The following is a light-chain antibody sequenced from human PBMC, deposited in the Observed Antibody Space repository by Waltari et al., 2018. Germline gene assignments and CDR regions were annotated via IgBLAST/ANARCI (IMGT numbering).Light chain of an antibody. V-gene: IGKV1-6*02. CDR2: RAS. CDR3: QQGYDFPCT. Sequence: IQMPQSPSSLSASIGDPVTITCRASRDIANNLNWYQQQSGKAPKLLIYRASSLQSGVPSRFSGSGSGTDFSLTISSLQPEDFATYYCQQGYDFPCTFGRGTKVEIK. J-gene: IGKJ4*01. CDR1: RDIANN.